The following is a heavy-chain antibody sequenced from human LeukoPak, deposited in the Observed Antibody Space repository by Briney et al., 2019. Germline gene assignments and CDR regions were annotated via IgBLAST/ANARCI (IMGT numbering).Heavy chain of an antibody. CDR2: INPNSGGT. CDR1: GYTFTGYY. J-gene: IGHJ4*02. CDR3: ARDTGYYDSSGYYH. Sequence: ASVKVSCKASGYTFTGYYMHWVRQAPGQGLEWMGWINPNSGGTNYAQKFQGRVTMTRDTSISTAYMELSRLRSDDTAVYYCARDTGYYDSSGYYHWGQGTLVTVSS. V-gene: IGHV1-2*02. D-gene: IGHD3-22*01.